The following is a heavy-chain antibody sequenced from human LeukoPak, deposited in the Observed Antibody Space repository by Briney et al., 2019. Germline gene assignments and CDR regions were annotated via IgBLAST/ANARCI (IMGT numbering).Heavy chain of an antibody. Sequence: GGSLRLSCAASGFTFSSYAMSWVRQAPGKGLEWVSATSGSGGSTYYADSVKGRFTISRDNSKNTLYLQMNSLRAEDTAVYYCAKGYSSSWTNYYYYYYMDVWGKGTTVTVSS. CDR2: TSGSGGST. CDR1: GFTFSSYA. D-gene: IGHD6-13*01. J-gene: IGHJ6*03. V-gene: IGHV3-23*01. CDR3: AKGYSSSWTNYYYYYYMDV.